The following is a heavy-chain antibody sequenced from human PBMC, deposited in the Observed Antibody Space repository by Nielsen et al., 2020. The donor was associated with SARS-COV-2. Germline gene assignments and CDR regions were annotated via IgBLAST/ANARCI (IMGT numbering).Heavy chain of an antibody. V-gene: IGHV4-38-2*02. Sequence: SETLSLTCNVSGFPISGGFYWGWIRPPPGPGLEWIASIYHSGSTYYNPSLKSRVSMSVDTSKNQFSLKLNSVTAADTAVYYCARDKVYYNAASEVDFWGQGTLVTVSS. CDR2: IYHSGST. CDR3: ARDKVYYNAASEVDF. D-gene: IGHD3-10*01. CDR1: GFPISGGFY. J-gene: IGHJ4*02.